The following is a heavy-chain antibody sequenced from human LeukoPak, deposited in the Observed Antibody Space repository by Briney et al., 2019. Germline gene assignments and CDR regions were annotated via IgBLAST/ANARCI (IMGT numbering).Heavy chain of an antibody. V-gene: IGHV1-2*02. CDR1: GYSFTDYY. CDR2: SDPKSGAT. J-gene: IGHJ4*02. D-gene: IGHD3-10*01. Sequence: ASVKASCKASGYSFTDYYIHWLRQAPGQRFEWMGWSDPKSGATKYEHFQGRVTMTRDTSISTAYMELSRLTSDDTAVYYCARGNFYDNKGYSPELRYWGQGTLVTVSS. CDR3: ARGNFYDNKGYSPELRY.